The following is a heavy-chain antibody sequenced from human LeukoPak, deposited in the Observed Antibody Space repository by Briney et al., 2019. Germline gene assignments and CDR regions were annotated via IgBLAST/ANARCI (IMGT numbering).Heavy chain of an antibody. V-gene: IGHV4-39*07. Sequence: SETLSLTCTVSGGSISGSNYYWGWIRQPPGKGLECIGSVYYSGNTYYNPSLKSRVTISVDTSKNQFSLKLSSVTAADTAVYYCARDQRTMVRGVITNWFDPWGQGTLVTVSS. CDR3: ARDQRTMVRGVITNWFDP. CDR2: VYYSGNT. D-gene: IGHD3-10*01. J-gene: IGHJ5*02. CDR1: GGSISGSNYY.